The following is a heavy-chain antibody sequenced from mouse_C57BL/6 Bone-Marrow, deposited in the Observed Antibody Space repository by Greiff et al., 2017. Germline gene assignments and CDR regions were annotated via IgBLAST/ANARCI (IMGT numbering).Heavy chain of an antibody. Sequence: EVQGVESGGGLVKPGGSLKLSCAASGFTFSDYGMQWVRQAPEKGLEWVAYISSGSSTIYYADTVKGRFTISRDNAKNTLFLQMTSLRSEDTAMYYCARGYFDVWGTGTTVTVSS. V-gene: IGHV5-17*01. CDR3: ARGYFDV. CDR2: ISSGSSTI. J-gene: IGHJ1*03. CDR1: GFTFSDYG.